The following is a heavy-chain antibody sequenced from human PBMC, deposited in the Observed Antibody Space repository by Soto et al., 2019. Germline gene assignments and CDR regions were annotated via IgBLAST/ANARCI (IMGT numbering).Heavy chain of an antibody. CDR1: GFSLQDYA. J-gene: IGHJ6*02. CDR3: GKDLSPGGMDV. Sequence: EVQVVESGGGLVQPGRSLRLSCAASGFSLQDYAMHWVRQAPGKGLEWVSGIDLNSGRIDYADSVKGRFTISRGNAKNSLFLQMNSLRAEDTALYYCGKDLSPGGMDVWGQGTSVTVSS. V-gene: IGHV3-9*01. CDR2: IDLNSGRI.